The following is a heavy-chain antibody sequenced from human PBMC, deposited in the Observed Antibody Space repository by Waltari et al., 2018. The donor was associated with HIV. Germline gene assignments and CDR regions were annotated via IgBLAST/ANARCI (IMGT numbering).Heavy chain of an antibody. D-gene: IGHD3-10*01. V-gene: IGHV4-38-2*02. CDR1: GYSIGHGYY. J-gene: IGHJ6*02. Sequence: QLLLQESGPGLVKPSETLALTCRVSGYSIGHGYYWGWIRQPPGEGPEWISTIHQSGRSYYSPSLTSRLTISIDTSTNEFSLTVNSVTAADTAVYYCARLDYGSGTPDIYVMDIWGQGTSVTVSS. CDR3: ARLDYGSGTPDIYVMDI. CDR2: IHQSGRS.